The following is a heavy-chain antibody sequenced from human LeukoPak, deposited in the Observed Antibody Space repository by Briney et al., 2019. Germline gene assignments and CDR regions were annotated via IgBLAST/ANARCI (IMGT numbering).Heavy chain of an antibody. CDR1: GGSFSGYY. CDR2: INHSGST. J-gene: IGHJ4*02. Sequence: PSETLSLTCAVYGGSFSGYYWSWIRQPPGKGLEWIGEINHSGSTNYNPSLKSRVTIPVDTSKNQFSLKLSSVTAADTAVYYCARGVIGRTKFDYWGQGTLVTVSS. CDR3: ARGVIGRTKFDY. V-gene: IGHV4-34*01. D-gene: IGHD3-10*01.